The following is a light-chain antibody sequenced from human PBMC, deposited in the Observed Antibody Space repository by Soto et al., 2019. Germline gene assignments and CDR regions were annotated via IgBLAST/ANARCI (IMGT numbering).Light chain of an antibody. CDR1: QTISNF. V-gene: IGKV1-39*01. CDR2: GAS. J-gene: IGKJ5*01. CDR3: QQTYSDPPIT. Sequence: DIQMTQSPSSLSAPVGDRVTITCRASQTISNFLNWYQQKPGKAPKLLIYGASSLQSGVPPRFSGSGSGTDFTLTISSLQPEAFATYYCQQTYSDPPITFGQGTRLQIK.